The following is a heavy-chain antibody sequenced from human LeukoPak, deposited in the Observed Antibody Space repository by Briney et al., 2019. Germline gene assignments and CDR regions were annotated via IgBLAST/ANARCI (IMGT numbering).Heavy chain of an antibody. Sequence: PGGSLRLSCAASGFTFSSYAMHWVRQAPGKGLEWVAVISYDGSNKYYADSVKGRFTISRDNSKNTLYLQVNSLRAEDTAVYYCARDGTMVRGPKDYYYYYGMDVWGQGTTVTVSS. V-gene: IGHV3-30-3*01. CDR1: GFTFSSYA. CDR3: ARDGTMVRGPKDYYYYYGMDV. CDR2: ISYDGSNK. J-gene: IGHJ6*02. D-gene: IGHD3-10*01.